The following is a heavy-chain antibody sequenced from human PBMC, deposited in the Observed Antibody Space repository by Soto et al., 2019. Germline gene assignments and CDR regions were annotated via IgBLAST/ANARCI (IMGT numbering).Heavy chain of an antibody. V-gene: IGHV4-34*01. Sequence: SETLSLTCAFYCGSFSGYYWSWIRQPPGKGLEWIGEINHSGSTNYNPSLKSRVTISVDTSKNQFSLKLSSVTAADTAVYYCARGIPYDFWSGRALNWFDPWGQGTLVTVSS. D-gene: IGHD3-3*01. CDR1: CGSFSGYY. CDR2: INHSGST. J-gene: IGHJ5*02. CDR3: ARGIPYDFWSGRALNWFDP.